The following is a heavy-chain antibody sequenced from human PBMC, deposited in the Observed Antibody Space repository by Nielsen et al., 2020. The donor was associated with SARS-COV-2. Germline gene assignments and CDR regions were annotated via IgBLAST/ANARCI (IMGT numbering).Heavy chain of an antibody. CDR1: GGTFSSYA. V-gene: IGHV1-69*13. Sequence: SVKVSCKASGGTFSSYAISWVRQAPGQGLEWMGGIIPIFGTANYAQKFQGRVTITADESTSTAYMELSSLRSEDTAVYYCARDGGADIVVVPAANAAYYYYMDVWGKGTTVTVSS. D-gene: IGHD2-2*01. J-gene: IGHJ6*03. CDR2: IIPIFGTA. CDR3: ARDGGADIVVVPAANAAYYYYMDV.